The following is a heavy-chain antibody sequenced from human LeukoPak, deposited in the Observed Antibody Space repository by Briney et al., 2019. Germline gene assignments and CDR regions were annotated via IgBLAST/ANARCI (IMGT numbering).Heavy chain of an antibody. Sequence: SETPSSTCTVSGASISRYYWSSISQPSGKGLDGFGYIYYSVTTNYDPSLKSRVTISVGTSKNQFSLKLSSVTAADTAVYYCARGVYIAAAQYGYWGQGTLVTVSS. CDR1: GASISRYY. CDR3: ARGVYIAAAQYGY. V-gene: IGHV4-59*01. D-gene: IGHD6-13*01. CDR2: IYYSVTT. J-gene: IGHJ4*02.